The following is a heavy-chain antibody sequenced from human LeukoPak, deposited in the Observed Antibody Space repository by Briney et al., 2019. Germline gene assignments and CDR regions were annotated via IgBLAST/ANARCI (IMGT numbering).Heavy chain of an antibody. CDR1: GFTFSSYA. J-gene: IGHJ4*02. V-gene: IGHV3-23*01. D-gene: IGHD1-26*01. CDR3: AKDTKGTGSFPLDY. Sequence: GGSLRLSCAASGFTFSSYAMSWVRQAPGKGLEWVSAISGSGGSTYYADSVKGRFTISRDNSKNTLYLQMNSLRAEDTAVYYCAKDTKGTGSFPLDYWGQGTLVTVSS. CDR2: ISGSGGST.